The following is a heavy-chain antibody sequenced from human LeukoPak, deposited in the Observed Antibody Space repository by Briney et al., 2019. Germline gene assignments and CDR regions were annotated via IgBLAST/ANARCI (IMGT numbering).Heavy chain of an antibody. V-gene: IGHV3-21*01. Sequence: KPGGSLRLSCAASGFTFSSYSMNWVRQAPGKGLEWVSSISSSSSDIYYADSVKGRFTISTDNAKNSLYLQMNRLRGEDTAVYYCARETYYYDSSGYLDAFDIWGQGTMVTVSS. CDR1: GFTFSSYS. CDR3: ARETYYYDSSGYLDAFDI. D-gene: IGHD3-22*01. CDR2: ISSSSSDI. J-gene: IGHJ3*02.